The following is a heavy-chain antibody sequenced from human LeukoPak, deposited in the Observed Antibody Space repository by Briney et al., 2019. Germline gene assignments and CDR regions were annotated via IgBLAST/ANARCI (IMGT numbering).Heavy chain of an antibody. D-gene: IGHD5-18*01. V-gene: IGHV3-74*01. J-gene: IGHJ4*02. Sequence: GGSLRLSCAASGFTFSSYWMHWVRHAPGKGLVWVSRINSDGSSTSYADSVKGRFTISRDNAKDTLYLQMNSLRAEDTAVYYCAKGLGYMPRGSDYWGQGTLVTVSS. CDR3: AKGLGYMPRGSDY. CDR2: INSDGSST. CDR1: GFTFSSYW.